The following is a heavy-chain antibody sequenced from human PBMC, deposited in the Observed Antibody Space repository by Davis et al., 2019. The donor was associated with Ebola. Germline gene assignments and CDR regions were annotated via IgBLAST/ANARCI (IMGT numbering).Heavy chain of an antibody. V-gene: IGHV4-31*03. CDR1: GGSISSGGYY. Sequence: SETLSLTCTVSGGSISSGGYYWSWIRQHPGKGLEWIGYIYYSGSTYYNPSLKSRVTISVDTSKNQFSLKLSSVTAADTAMYYCAGPKRVAFDYWGQGSLVTVSS. J-gene: IGHJ4*02. CDR2: IYYSGST. D-gene: IGHD2-15*01. CDR3: AGPKRVAFDY.